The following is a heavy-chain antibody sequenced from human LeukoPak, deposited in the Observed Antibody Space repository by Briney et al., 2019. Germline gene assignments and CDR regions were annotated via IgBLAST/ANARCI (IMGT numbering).Heavy chain of an antibody. V-gene: IGHV3-7*01. CDR3: ARDHQWSSDY. CDR1: GFTLSSHW. CDR2: IKPDGSAK. J-gene: IGHJ4*02. D-gene: IGHD3-3*01. Sequence: GGSLRLSCAASGFTLSSHWMCWVRQAPGKGLEWVANIKPDGSAKYYVDSVKGRFTISRDNAKNSLYLQMDGLRAEDTALYYCARDHQWSSDYRGRGALVTVSS.